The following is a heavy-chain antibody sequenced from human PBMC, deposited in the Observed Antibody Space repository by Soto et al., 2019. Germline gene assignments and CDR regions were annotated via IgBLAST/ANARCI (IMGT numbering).Heavy chain of an antibody. Sequence: GGSLRLSCAASGFTFSSYWMSWVRQAPGKGLEWVANIKQDGSEKYYVDSVKGRFTISRDNAKNSLYLQMNSLRAEDTAVYYCARDQEVRGVIRPSYYYYMDVWGKGTTVTVSS. V-gene: IGHV3-7*01. D-gene: IGHD3-10*01. CDR2: IKQDGSEK. CDR1: GFTFSSYW. CDR3: ARDQEVRGVIRPSYYYYMDV. J-gene: IGHJ6*03.